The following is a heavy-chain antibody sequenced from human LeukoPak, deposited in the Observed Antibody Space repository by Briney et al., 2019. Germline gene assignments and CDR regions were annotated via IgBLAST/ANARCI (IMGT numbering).Heavy chain of an antibody. V-gene: IGHV1-18*01. CDR3: ARDRAGMTTVTTFGY. CDR1: GYTFTSYG. Sequence: ASVKVSCKASGYTFTSYGISWVRQAPGQGLEWMGWISAYNGNTNYAQKHQGRVTMTTDTSTSTAYMELRSLRSDDTAVYYCARDRAGMTTVTTFGYWGQGTQVTVSS. D-gene: IGHD4-17*01. CDR2: ISAYNGNT. J-gene: IGHJ4*02.